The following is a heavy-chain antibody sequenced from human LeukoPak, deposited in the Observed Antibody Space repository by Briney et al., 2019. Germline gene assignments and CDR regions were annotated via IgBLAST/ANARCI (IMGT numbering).Heavy chain of an antibody. Sequence: PSETLSLTCTVSGGSISSSSHSWGWIRRPPGKGLECIGSIYYRGSTYYNPSLKSRVTMSVDMSKNQFSLKLSSVTAADTAVYYCARGLARTVTTRYYYYGMDVWGQGTTVTVSS. CDR2: IYYRGST. V-gene: IGHV4-39*01. CDR1: GGSISSSSHS. CDR3: ARGLARTVTTRYYYYGMDV. J-gene: IGHJ6*02. D-gene: IGHD4-17*01.